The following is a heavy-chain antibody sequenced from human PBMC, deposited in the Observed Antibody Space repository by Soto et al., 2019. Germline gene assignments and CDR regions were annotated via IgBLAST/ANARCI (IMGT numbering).Heavy chain of an antibody. D-gene: IGHD2-2*02. CDR3: ARDFRLVPSAIQYYYYGLGV. CDR1: GFAFSSYA. V-gene: IGHV3-23*01. CDR2: ISPGGDST. Sequence: GGFLRLSCAASGFAFSSYALTWVRQAPGKGLKWVSGISPGGDSTHYADSVKGRFTISRDNSKNTLYLQMNSLRAEDAAVYFCARDFRLVPSAIQYYYYGLGVWGPGTTVTVSS. J-gene: IGHJ6*02.